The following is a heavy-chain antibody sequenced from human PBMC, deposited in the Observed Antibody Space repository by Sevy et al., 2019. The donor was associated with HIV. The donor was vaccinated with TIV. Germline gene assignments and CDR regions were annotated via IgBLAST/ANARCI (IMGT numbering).Heavy chain of an antibody. Sequence: GGSLRLSCAASGFTFSSYWMSWVRQAPGKGLECVGNIKEDGREKYYADSVKGRFTISRDNTKNSVYLQMNSLRAEDTAVYYCARGDYYDSSGFYTDAFDIWGQGTMVTVSS. D-gene: IGHD3-22*01. CDR2: IKEDGREK. CDR1: GFTFSSYW. V-gene: IGHV3-7*04. CDR3: ARGDYYDSSGFYTDAFDI. J-gene: IGHJ3*02.